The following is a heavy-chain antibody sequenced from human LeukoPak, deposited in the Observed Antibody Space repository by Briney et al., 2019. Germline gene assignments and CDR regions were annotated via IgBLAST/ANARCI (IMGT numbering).Heavy chain of an antibody. V-gene: IGHV4-39*01. D-gene: IGHD4-11*01. CDR2: IYFSGNT. CDR1: GGSISESNYY. J-gene: IGHJ4*02. Sequence: PSETLSLTCSVSGGSISESNYYWGWIRQPPGKGLEWIGSIYFSGNTYHNSSLKSRVTISVDTSKNQFSLKLNSVTAADTAVYYCVRREYSNKSTFDYWGQGTLVTVSS. CDR3: VRREYSNKSTFDY.